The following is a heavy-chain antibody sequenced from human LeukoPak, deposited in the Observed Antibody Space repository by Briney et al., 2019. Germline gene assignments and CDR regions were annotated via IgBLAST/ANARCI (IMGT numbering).Heavy chain of an antibody. V-gene: IGHV5-51*01. CDR3: ARIKLRFLEWLSDAFGI. J-gene: IGHJ3*02. CDR2: IYPGDSDT. D-gene: IGHD3-3*01. Sequence: PGESLKISCKGSGYSFTSYWIGWVRQMPGKGLEWMGIIYPGDSDTRYSPSFQGQVTTSADKSISTAYLQWSSLKASDTAMYYCARIKLRFLEWLSDAFGIWGQGTMVTVSS. CDR1: GYSFTSYW.